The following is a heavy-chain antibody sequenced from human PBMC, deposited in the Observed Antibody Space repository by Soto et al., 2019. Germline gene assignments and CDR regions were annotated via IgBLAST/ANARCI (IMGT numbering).Heavy chain of an antibody. CDR2: IYYSENT. V-gene: IGHV4-39*01. Sequence: QLQLQESGPGLVKPSETLSLTCTVSGGSISSSSNHWGWIRQPPGKGLEWIGNIYYSENTYYNPSLTSRVTISVDTSTNQFPLRLTSVTAADTAVYYCATHPPYGPLDHWGQGTLVTVSS. CDR3: ATHPPYGPLDH. J-gene: IGHJ4*02. CDR1: GGSISSSSNH. D-gene: IGHD4-17*01.